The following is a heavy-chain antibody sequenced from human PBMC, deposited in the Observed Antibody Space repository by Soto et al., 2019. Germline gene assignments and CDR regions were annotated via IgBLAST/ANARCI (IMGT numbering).Heavy chain of an antibody. Sequence: QVQLMQSGAAVKKPGASVKVSCKASGDTFTDYYIHWVRQAPGQGLEWMGTVNPSGGHTTYAQNFLGRVTMTRDTTTSTLCMELTSLTSDDTAIYYCARGGHVVVVTAALDYWGQGTLVTVSS. CDR1: GDTFTDYY. V-gene: IGHV1-46*01. CDR3: ARGGHVVVVTAALDY. J-gene: IGHJ4*02. D-gene: IGHD2-21*02. CDR2: VNPSGGHT.